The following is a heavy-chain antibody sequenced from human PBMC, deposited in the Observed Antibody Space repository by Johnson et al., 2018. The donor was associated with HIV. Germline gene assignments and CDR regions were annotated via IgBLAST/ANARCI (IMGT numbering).Heavy chain of an antibody. J-gene: IGHJ3*01. CDR3: ARGGLGYQNLHDAFDL. CDR1: GFTFSSFA. CDR2: ISYDGSNK. V-gene: IGHV3-30-3*01. Sequence: QVQLVESGGGVVQPGTSLRLSCAASGFTFSSFAMHWVRQAPGKGLEWMAFISYDGSNKYFTDSVRGRFTISRDNSKNTLFLQMNRLRAEDTALYYCARGGLGYQNLHDAFDLWGQGTMVTVSS. D-gene: IGHD1-14*01.